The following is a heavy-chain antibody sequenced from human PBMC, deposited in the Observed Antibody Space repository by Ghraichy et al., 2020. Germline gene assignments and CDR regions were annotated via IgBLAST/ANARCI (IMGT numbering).Heavy chain of an antibody. J-gene: IGHJ4*02. V-gene: IGHV3-7*04. CDR3: ARGWGYEDY. CDR2: IKKDGGEK. CDR1: GFTFSNYW. D-gene: IGHD7-27*01. Sequence: GGSLRLSCAASGFTFSNYWMNWVRQAPGKGLEWVATIKKDGGEKYYADSVKGRFTISRDNAKNSLFLQMKGLRAEDTAVYYCARGWGYEDYWGQGTLVTVSS.